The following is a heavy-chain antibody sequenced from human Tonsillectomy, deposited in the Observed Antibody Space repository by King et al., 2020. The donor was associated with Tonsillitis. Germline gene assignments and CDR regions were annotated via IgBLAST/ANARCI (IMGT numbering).Heavy chain of an antibody. D-gene: IGHD3-10*01. CDR2: IYTSGST. J-gene: IGHJ4*02. Sequence: QLQESGPGLVKPSQTLSLTCTVSGDSISSGSYYWSWIRQPAGKELEWIGRIYTSGSTNYNPSLKSRVNISVDTSKNQFSLKLSSVTAADTAVYYCARYTYYYGSGSYYPDSWGQGTLVTVSS. CDR3: ARYTYYYGSGSYYPDS. CDR1: GDSISSGSYY. V-gene: IGHV4-61*02.